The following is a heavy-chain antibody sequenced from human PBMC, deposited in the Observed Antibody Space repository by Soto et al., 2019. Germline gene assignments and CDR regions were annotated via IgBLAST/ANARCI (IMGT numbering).Heavy chain of an antibody. CDR3: ARDAGYYYDSSGYYGTFDY. V-gene: IGHV1-3*01. CDR1: GYTFTSYA. Sequence: ASVKVSCKASGYTFTSYAMHWVRQAPGQRLEWMGWINAGNGNTKSSQKFQGRVTITRDTSASTAYMELSSLRSEDTAVYYCARDAGYYYDSSGYYGTFDYWGQGTLVTVSS. D-gene: IGHD3-22*01. J-gene: IGHJ4*02. CDR2: INAGNGNT.